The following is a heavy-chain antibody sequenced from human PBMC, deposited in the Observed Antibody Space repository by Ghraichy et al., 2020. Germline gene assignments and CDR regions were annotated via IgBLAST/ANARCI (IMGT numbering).Heavy chain of an antibody. CDR2: INYSGYI. CDR3: AISRSQWLGAFDI. CDR1: GVTSNTYY. D-gene: IGHD3-22*01. Sequence: GSLSLTCVVSGVTSNTYYWTWIRQPPGKGLEWIGEINYSGYITYNPSLKSRVTISLDTSKSQFSLNLTSVTAADTAVYYCAISRSQWLGAFDIWGQGTMVTVSS. J-gene: IGHJ3*02. V-gene: IGHV4-34*08.